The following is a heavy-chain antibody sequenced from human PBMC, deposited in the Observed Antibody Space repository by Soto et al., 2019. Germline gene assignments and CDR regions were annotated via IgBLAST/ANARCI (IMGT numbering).Heavy chain of an antibody. D-gene: IGHD3-22*01. CDR1: GGTFSSYA. CDR2: IIPIFGTA. J-gene: IGHJ2*01. CDR3: ARDQGSPDYYDSSGYDWYFDL. V-gene: IGHV1-69*12. Sequence: QVQLVQSGAEVKKPGSSVKVSCKASGGTFSSYAISWVRQAPGQGLEWMGGIIPIFGTANYAQKFQGRVTITADESTSTAYMELSSLRSEDTAVYYCARDQGSPDYYDSSGYDWYFDLWGRGTLVTVSS.